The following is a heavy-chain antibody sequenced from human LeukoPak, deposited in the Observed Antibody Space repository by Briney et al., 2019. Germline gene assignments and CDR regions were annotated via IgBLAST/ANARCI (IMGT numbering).Heavy chain of an antibody. J-gene: IGHJ4*02. D-gene: IGHD6-19*01. CDR2: IDWDDDK. CDR3: ARYSSGWKSFDY. CDR1: GFSLTTSGMC. V-gene: IGHV2-70*17. Sequence: SGPALVKPTQTLTLTCTFSGFSLTTSGMCVSWIRQPPGKALEWLARIDWDDDKFYSTSLKTRLTISKDTSKNQVVLTMTNMDPMDTATYYCARYSSGWKSFDYWGQGTLVTVSS.